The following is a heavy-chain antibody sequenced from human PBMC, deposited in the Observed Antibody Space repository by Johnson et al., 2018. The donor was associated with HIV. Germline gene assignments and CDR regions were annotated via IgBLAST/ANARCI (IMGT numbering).Heavy chain of an antibody. CDR2: ISYDGSYK. Sequence: QEQLVESGGGLVKPGGSLRVSCAVSGITFSNAWMSWVRQAPGKGLECVAFISYDGSYKHYADSVKGRFTISRDNSKNTLYLQMNSLRAEDTAVYYCAKKGGVYSSSHDAFDIWGQGTMVTVSS. V-gene: IGHV3-30*18. CDR3: AKKGGVYSSSHDAFDI. CDR1: GITFSNAW. J-gene: IGHJ3*02. D-gene: IGHD6-6*01.